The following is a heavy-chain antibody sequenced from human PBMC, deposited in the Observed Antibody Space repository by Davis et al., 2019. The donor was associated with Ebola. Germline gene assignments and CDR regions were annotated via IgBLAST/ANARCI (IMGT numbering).Heavy chain of an antibody. D-gene: IGHD6-19*01. CDR3: AREHARVWRRYSSGCVLGLDY. V-gene: IGHV1-8*01. CDR2: MNPNSGNT. Sequence: ASVKVSCKASGYTFTSYDINWVRQATGQGLEWMGWMNPNSGNTGYAQKFQGRVTMTRNTSISTAYMELSSLRSEDTAVYYCAREHARVWRRYSSGCVLGLDYWGQGTLVTVSS. J-gene: IGHJ4*02. CDR1: GYTFTSYD.